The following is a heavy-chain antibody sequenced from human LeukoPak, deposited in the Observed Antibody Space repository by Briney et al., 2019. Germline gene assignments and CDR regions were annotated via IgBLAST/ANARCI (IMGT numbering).Heavy chain of an antibody. CDR3: AKDRPPRGSGAFDI. Sequence: GGSLRLSCSASGFTFSSYAMSWVRQAPAKGLEWVSAISGSGGRTNYADSVKGRFTISRDNSKNTLYLQMNSLRADDTAVYYCAKDRPPRGSGAFDIWGQGTMVTVSS. CDR1: GFTFSSYA. CDR2: ISGSGGRT. D-gene: IGHD1-26*01. J-gene: IGHJ3*02. V-gene: IGHV3-23*01.